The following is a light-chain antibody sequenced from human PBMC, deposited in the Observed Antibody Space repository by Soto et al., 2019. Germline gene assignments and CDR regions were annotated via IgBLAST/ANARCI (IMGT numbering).Light chain of an antibody. CDR3: SSYTSSSTDVV. J-gene: IGLJ2*01. CDR1: SSDVGGHNY. CDR2: EVS. Sequence: QSVLTQPASVSGSPGQSITISCTGTSSDVGGHNYVSWYQQHPGKAPKVIICEVSNRPSGVSNRFSGSKSGNTASLTISGLQAEDEADYYCSSYTSSSTDVVFGGGTKLTVL. V-gene: IGLV2-14*01.